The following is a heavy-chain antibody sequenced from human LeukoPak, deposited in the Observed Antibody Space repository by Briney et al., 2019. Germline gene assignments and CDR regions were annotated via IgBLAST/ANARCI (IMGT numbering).Heavy chain of an antibody. V-gene: IGHV4-59*08. CDR1: GGSISSYY. D-gene: IGHD3-9*01. Sequence: SETLSLTCTVSGGSISSYYWSWIQQPPGKGLEWIGYIYYSGSTNYNPSLKSRVTISVDTSKNQFSLKLSSVTAADTAVYYCARHDSRDILTGFDYWGQGTLVTVSS. CDR3: ARHDSRDILTGFDY. CDR2: IYYSGST. J-gene: IGHJ4*02.